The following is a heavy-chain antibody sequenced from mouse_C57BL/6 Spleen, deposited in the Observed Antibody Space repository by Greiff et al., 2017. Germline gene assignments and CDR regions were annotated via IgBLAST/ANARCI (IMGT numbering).Heavy chain of an antibody. CDR1: GYAFSSSW. D-gene: IGHD4-1*01. CDR2: IYPGDGDT. CDR3: ARWDWDAWYFDV. Sequence: VQLQQSGPELVKPGASVKISCTASGYAFSSSWMNWVKQRPGKGLEWIGRIYPGDGDTNYNGKFKGKATLTADKASSTAYMQLSSLTSEDSAVYFCARWDWDAWYFDVWGTGTTVTVSS. J-gene: IGHJ1*03. V-gene: IGHV1-82*01.